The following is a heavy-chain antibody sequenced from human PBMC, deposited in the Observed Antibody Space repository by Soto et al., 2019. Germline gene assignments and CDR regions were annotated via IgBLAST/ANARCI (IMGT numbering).Heavy chain of an antibody. CDR3: ARAVPPITYYYDSSGFNWFDP. Sequence: GGSLRLSCAASGFTFDDYGMSWVRQAPGKGLEWVSGINWNGGSTGYADSVKGRFTISRDNAKNSLYLQMNSLRAEDTALYYCARAVPPITYYYDSSGFNWFDPWGQGTLVTVSS. J-gene: IGHJ5*02. V-gene: IGHV3-20*04. D-gene: IGHD3-22*01. CDR1: GFTFDDYG. CDR2: INWNGGST.